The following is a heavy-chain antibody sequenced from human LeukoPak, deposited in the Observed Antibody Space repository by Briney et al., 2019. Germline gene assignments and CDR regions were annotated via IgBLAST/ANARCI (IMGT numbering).Heavy chain of an antibody. D-gene: IGHD1-14*01. CDR1: GFTFDDYA. Sequence: GRSLRLSCAASGFTFDDYAMHWVRQAPGKGLEWVSGISWNSGSIGYADSVKGRFTISRDNAKNSLYLQMNSLRAEDTALYYCAKDIEGGDHLSLLDYWGQGTLVTVSS. CDR3: AKDIEGGDHLSLLDY. CDR2: ISWNSGSI. V-gene: IGHV3-9*01. J-gene: IGHJ4*02.